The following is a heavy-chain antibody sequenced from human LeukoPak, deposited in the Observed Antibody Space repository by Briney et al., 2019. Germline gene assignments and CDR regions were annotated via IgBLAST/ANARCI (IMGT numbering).Heavy chain of an antibody. CDR2: IYASGST. Sequence: SETLSLTCIVSGGSISSRYWNWIRQPAGKGLEWIGRIYASGSTKYNPSLKSRVTISVDTSKNQFSLKLTSVTAADTAVYYCARQTGSGLFILPGGQGTLVTVSS. D-gene: IGHD3/OR15-3a*01. V-gene: IGHV4-4*07. CDR3: ARQTGSGLFILP. J-gene: IGHJ4*02. CDR1: GGSISSRY.